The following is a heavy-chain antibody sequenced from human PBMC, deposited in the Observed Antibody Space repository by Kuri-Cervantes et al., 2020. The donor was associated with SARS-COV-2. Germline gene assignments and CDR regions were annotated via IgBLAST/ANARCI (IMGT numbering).Heavy chain of an antibody. D-gene: IGHD3-3*01. CDR3: ARALTIFGVVTGLGY. J-gene: IGHJ4*02. Sequence: SSVNVSCKASGCTFNSYDISWVRQAPGQGLEWMGGIIPIFGTANYAQKFQGRVTITADESTSTAYMELSSLSSEDTAVYYCARALTIFGVVTGLGYWGQGTLVTVSS. CDR2: IIPIFGTA. V-gene: IGHV1-69*13. CDR1: GCTFNSYD.